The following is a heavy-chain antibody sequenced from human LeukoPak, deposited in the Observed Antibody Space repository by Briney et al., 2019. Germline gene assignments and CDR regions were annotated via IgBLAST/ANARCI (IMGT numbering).Heavy chain of an antibody. D-gene: IGHD2-21*02. CDR1: GGTFSSYA. CDR3: TTCGGDCYFDY. V-gene: IGHV1-69*05. CDR2: IIPIFGTA. J-gene: IGHJ4*02. Sequence: SVKVSCKASGGTFSSYAISWVRQAPGQGLEWMGGIIPIFGTANYAQKFQGRVTITTDESTSTAYMELSSLGSEDTAVYYCTTCGGDCYFDYWGQGTLVTVSS.